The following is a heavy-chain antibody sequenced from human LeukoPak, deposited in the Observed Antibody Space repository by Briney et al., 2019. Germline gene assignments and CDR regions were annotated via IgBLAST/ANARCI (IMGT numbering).Heavy chain of an antibody. CDR2: IYYSGST. Sequence: SETLSLTCTVSGGSISSSSYYWGWIRQPPGPGLEGIGSIYYSGSTYYNPSLKSRVTISVDTSKNQFSLKLSSVTAADTAVYYCGGLDHYYYYGMDVWGQGTTVTVSS. V-gene: IGHV4-39*07. D-gene: IGHD3/OR15-3a*01. CDR1: GGSISSSSYY. J-gene: IGHJ6*02. CDR3: GGLDHYYYYGMDV.